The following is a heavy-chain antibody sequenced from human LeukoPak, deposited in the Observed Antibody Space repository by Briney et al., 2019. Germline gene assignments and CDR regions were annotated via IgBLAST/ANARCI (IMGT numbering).Heavy chain of an antibody. CDR1: GFTFSSYW. D-gene: IGHD3-10*01. J-gene: IGHJ4*02. CDR2: INSDRSST. CDR3: ARALDGSGSRSLDS. V-gene: IGHV3-74*01. Sequence: GGSLRLSCAASGFTFSSYWMHWVRQAPGRGRVWVSRINSDRSSTSYVDPVKGRFTISRDNAKNTLYLQMNSLRAEDTAVYYCARALDGSGSRSLDSWGQGTLVTVSS.